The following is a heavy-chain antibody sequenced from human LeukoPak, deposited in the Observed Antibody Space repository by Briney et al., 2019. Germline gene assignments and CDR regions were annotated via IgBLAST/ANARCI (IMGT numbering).Heavy chain of an antibody. CDR2: SSSSGSTI. Sequence: GGSLRLSCAASGFTFSSYEMNWVRQAPGKGLGWVSYSSSSGSTIYYADSVKGRFTISRDNAKNSLYLQMNSLRAEDMAVYYCAREEVGATYYGMDVWGQGTTVTVSS. CDR1: GFTFSSYE. V-gene: IGHV3-48*03. D-gene: IGHD1-26*01. J-gene: IGHJ6*02. CDR3: AREEVGATYYGMDV.